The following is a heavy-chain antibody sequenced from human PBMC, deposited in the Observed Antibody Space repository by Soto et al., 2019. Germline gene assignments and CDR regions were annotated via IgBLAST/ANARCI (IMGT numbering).Heavy chain of an antibody. V-gene: IGHV5-10-1*01. D-gene: IGHD2-2*01. Sequence: GESLKISCKGSGYSFTSYWISWVRQMPGKGLEWMGRIDPSDSYTNYSPSFQGHVTISADKSISTAYLQWSSLKASDTAMYYCARDARYCSSTSCYALYYYYGMDVWGQGTMVTVSS. J-gene: IGHJ6*02. CDR1: GYSFTSYW. CDR2: IDPSDSYT. CDR3: ARDARYCSSTSCYALYYYYGMDV.